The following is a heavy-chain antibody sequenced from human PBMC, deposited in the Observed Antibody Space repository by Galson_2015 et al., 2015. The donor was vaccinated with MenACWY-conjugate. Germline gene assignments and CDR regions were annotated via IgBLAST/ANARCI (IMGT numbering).Heavy chain of an antibody. D-gene: IGHD6-13*01. CDR1: GFTVSNYV. CDR2: ITGSGGSK. Sequence: SLRLSCAASGFTVSNYVMNWGRHAAEKGLEWVSTITGSGGSKYYADSLKGRFTISRDNSKNTLHLQMNSLRDEDTDIYYCAKAAYTSSWSQDAFDYWGQGSLVTVSS. J-gene: IGHJ4*02. CDR3: AKAAYTSSWSQDAFDY. V-gene: IGHV3-23*01.